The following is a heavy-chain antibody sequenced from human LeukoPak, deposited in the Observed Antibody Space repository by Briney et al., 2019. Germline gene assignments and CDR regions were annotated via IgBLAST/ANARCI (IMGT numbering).Heavy chain of an antibody. CDR2: INPNNGDT. D-gene: IGHD3-3*02. Sequence: ASVKVSCKASGYNFPGYDIHWVRQAPGQGFEWMRWINPNNGDTNYAQKFQGRVTMNRDTSVSTAFMKLSTLKSADAAVYYCARGIPIFSLLGMFIYWGQGTLLTAPS. J-gene: IGHJ4*02. V-gene: IGHV1-2*02. CDR3: ARGIPIFSLLGMFIY. CDR1: GYNFPGYD.